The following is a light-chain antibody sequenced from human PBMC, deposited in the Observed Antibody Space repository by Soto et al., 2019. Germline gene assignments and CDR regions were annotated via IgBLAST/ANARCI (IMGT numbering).Light chain of an antibody. V-gene: IGLV2-8*01. CDR3: NSYAGSNNV. J-gene: IGLJ1*01. CDR2: EVS. Sequence: QSVLTQPPSASGSPGQSVTISCTGTSSDVGGYNYVSWYQQHPGKAPKLMIYEVSQRPSGVPDRFSGSKSGNTASLTVSGLQAEDEEDYYCNSYAGSNNVFRTATTVTVL. CDR1: SSDVGGYNY.